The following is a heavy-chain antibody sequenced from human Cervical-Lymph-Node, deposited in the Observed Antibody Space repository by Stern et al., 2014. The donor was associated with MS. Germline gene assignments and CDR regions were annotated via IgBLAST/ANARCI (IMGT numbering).Heavy chain of an antibody. Sequence: QVQLGQSGAEVKKPGASVKVSCKASGYTFTRYYVHWVRQAPGQGLEWMGIINPIGGRTNYTQRFQGRVTMTRDTSTSTVYMEMSSLRSEDTAVYYCARVGSGSGSHYWGQGTLVTVSS. CDR2: INPIGGRT. D-gene: IGHD3-10*01. CDR3: ARVGSGSGSHY. J-gene: IGHJ4*02. CDR1: GYTFTRYY. V-gene: IGHV1-46*01.